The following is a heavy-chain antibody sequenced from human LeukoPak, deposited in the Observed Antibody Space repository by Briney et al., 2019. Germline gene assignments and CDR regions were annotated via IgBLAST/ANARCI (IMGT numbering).Heavy chain of an antibody. D-gene: IGHD6-13*01. CDR1: GFTFSSYA. V-gene: IGHV4-34*01. CDR3: ARYGMAAEGIWWFDP. J-gene: IGHJ5*02. CDR2: IDHSGST. Sequence: PGGSLRLSCAASGFTFSSYAMSWIRQPPGKRLEWIGEIDHSGSTQYNPSLKSRVTISLDTSKKQFSLKLTSLTAADTAFYYCARYGMAAEGIWWFDPWGQGTLVTVSS.